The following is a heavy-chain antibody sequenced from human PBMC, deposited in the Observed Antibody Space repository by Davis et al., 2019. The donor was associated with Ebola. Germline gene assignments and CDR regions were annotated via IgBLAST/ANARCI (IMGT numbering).Heavy chain of an antibody. V-gene: IGHV3-23*01. CDR1: GFTFSSNS. D-gene: IGHD6-19*01. J-gene: IGHJ6*04. Sequence: GESLKISCAASGFTFSSNSMNWVRQAPGKGLEWVSAITSSGGSTYYGDSVKGRFTIPRDNSKNTLYLQMNSLRVDDTAVYYCAKGGSGWPSDYSYGLGVWGKGTTVTVPS. CDR2: ITSSGGST. CDR3: AKGGSGWPSDYSYGLGV.